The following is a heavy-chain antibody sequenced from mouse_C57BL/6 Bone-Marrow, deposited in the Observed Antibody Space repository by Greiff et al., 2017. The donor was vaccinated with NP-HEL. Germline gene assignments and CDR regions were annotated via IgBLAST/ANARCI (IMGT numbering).Heavy chain of an antibody. CDR1: GFTFSDYG. Sequence: EVQGVESGGGLVKPGGSLKLSCAASGFTFSDYGMHWVRQAPEKGLEWVAYISSGSSTIYYADTVKGRFTISRDNAKNTLFLQMTSLRSEDTAMYYCARDDYDEGTWFAYWGQGTRVTVSA. CDR2: ISSGSSTI. D-gene: IGHD2-4*01. J-gene: IGHJ3*01. CDR3: ARDDYDEGTWFAY. V-gene: IGHV5-17*01.